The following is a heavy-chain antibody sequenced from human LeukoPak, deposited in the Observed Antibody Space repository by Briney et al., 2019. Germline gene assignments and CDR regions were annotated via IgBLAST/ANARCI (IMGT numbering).Heavy chain of an antibody. CDR2: IKQDGSER. Sequence: PGGSLRLSCAASGFSFSSYWMSWVRQAPGKGLEWVAIIKQDGSERYYVDSVKGRFTISRDNAKNSLYLQMNSLRAEDTALYYCAKDAHLDGYNSVTFDYWGQGTLVTVSS. J-gene: IGHJ4*02. V-gene: IGHV3-7*03. CDR3: AKDAHLDGYNSVTFDY. D-gene: IGHD5-24*01. CDR1: GFSFSSYW.